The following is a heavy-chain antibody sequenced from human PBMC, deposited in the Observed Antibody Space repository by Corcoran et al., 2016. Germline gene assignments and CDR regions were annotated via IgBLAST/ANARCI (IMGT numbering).Heavy chain of an antibody. V-gene: IGHV4-34*01. J-gene: IGHJ6*02. D-gene: IGHD2-2*01. CDR1: GGSFSGYY. CDR3: ARGQIVVVPAASPYYYYYGMDV. Sequence: QVQLQQWGAGLLKPSETLSLTCAVYGGSFSGYYWSWIRQPPGKGLEWIGEINHSGSTNYNPSLKSRVTISVDTSKNQFSLKLSSVTAADTAVYYCARGQIVVVPAASPYYYYYGMDVWGQGTTVTVSS. CDR2: INHSGST.